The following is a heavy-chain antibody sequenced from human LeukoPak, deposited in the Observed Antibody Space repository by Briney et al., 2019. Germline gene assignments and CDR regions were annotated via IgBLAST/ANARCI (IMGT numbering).Heavy chain of an antibody. D-gene: IGHD5-12*01. J-gene: IGHJ3*02. CDR1: GFTFSSYA. CDR3: GRVKEASAFDI. Sequence: GGSLRLSCAASGFTFSSYAMHWVRQAPGKGLEWVSSISGNSRHIYYADSVKGRFTISRDNAKNSLYLQMNSLRAEDTAVYYCGRVKEASAFDIWGQGTMVTVSS. V-gene: IGHV3-21*01. CDR2: ISGNSRHI.